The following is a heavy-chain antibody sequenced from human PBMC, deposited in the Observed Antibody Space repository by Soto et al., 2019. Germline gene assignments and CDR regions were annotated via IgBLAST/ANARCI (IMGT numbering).Heavy chain of an antibody. D-gene: IGHD6-19*01. CDR1: GFNFGAYT. J-gene: IGHJ6*02. CDR2: ISGSSSGT. V-gene: IGHV3-23*01. Sequence: GGSLRLSCEASGFNFGAYTMSWVRQAPGKGLEWVSGISGSSSGTYYTDSVKGRFTISRDNSKNTVYLQMNSLRGEDTAVYYCAKDRSENFWVYYYAMDVWGQGTAVTVSS. CDR3: AKDRSENFWVYYYAMDV.